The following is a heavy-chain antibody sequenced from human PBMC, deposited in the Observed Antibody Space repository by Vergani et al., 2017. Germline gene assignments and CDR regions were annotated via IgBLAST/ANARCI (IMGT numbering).Heavy chain of an antibody. D-gene: IGHD5-24*01. CDR1: GYTFTGYY. J-gene: IGHJ6*02. V-gene: IGHV1-2*02. CDR2: INPNSGGT. Sequence: QVQLVQSGAEVKKPGASVKVSCKASGYTFTGYYMHWVRQAPGQGLEWMGWINPNSGGTNYAQKFQGRVTMTRDTSISTAYMELSRLRSDDTAVYYCARDATKPGDRAGENYYYYYGMDVWGQGTTVTVSS. CDR3: ARDATKPGDRAGENYYYYYGMDV.